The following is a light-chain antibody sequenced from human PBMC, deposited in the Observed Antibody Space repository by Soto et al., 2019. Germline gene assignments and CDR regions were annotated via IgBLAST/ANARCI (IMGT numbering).Light chain of an antibody. V-gene: IGLV2-14*03. CDR2: EVS. CDR3: SSYTSTSTLYV. J-gene: IGLJ1*01. CDR1: SSDVGGYNY. Sequence: QSALTQPASVSGSPGQSITISCTGTSSDVGGYNYVSWHQQHPGKAPILIIYEVSNRPSGISNRFSGSKSGSTASLTISGLQPEDEADYYCSSYTSTSTLYVFGTGTKV.